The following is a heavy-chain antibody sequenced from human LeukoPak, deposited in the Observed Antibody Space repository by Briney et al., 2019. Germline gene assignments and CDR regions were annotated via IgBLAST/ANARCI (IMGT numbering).Heavy chain of an antibody. CDR1: GFTLSSYS. V-gene: IGHV3-21*01. D-gene: IGHD2-2*01. CDR2: ISSSSSCI. J-gene: IGHJ5*02. CDR3: ARARYCSSTSCRNWFDP. Sequence: GGSLRLSCAASGFTLSSYSMNWVRQAPGKGLEWVSSISSSSSCIYYADSVKGRFTISRDNAKNSLYLQMNSLRAEDTAVYYCARARYCSSTSCRNWFDPWGQGTLVTVSS.